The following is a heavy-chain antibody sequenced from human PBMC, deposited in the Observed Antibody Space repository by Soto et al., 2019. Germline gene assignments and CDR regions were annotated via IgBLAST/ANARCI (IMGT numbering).Heavy chain of an antibody. J-gene: IGHJ6*02. CDR1: GFTFSSYW. CDR2: INSDGSST. D-gene: IGHD3-10*01. V-gene: IGHV3-74*01. CDR3: ASEWFGELGPSGMDV. Sequence: VQLVESGGGLVQPGGSLRLSCAASGFTFSSYWMHWVRQAPGKGLVWVSRINSDGSSTSYADSVKGRFTISRDNAKNTLYLQMNSLRAEDTAVYYCASEWFGELGPSGMDVWGQGTTVTVSS.